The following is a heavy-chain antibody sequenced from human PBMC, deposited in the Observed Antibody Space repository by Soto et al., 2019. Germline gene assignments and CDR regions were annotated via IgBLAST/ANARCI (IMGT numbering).Heavy chain of an antibody. CDR2: ISTSGTT. J-gene: IGHJ5*02. Sequence: AETLCLTCTVSVASISSYFWTWIRQPAGKGLDWIGRISTSGTTNYNPSLKSRVTMSVDTSKNHFSLNLSSVTAADTAVYYCAREAGPDRWFDPWGQGTMVTVSS. V-gene: IGHV4-4*07. CDR1: VASISSYF. D-gene: IGHD6-19*01. CDR3: AREAGPDRWFDP.